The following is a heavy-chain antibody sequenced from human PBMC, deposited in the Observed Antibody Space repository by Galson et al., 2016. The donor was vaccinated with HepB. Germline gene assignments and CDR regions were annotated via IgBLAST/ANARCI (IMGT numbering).Heavy chain of an antibody. J-gene: IGHJ5*01. Sequence: SETLSLTCAVYGGSFSGQYWSWIRQSPGKGLEWIGEINHGGSPSYNPSLQSRVTMSVDTSKNQFSLQLTSVTAADTALYYCARGRRHLRVVAAGSPVFLFDSWGQGTLVTVSA. CDR3: ARGRRHLRVVAAGSPVFLFDS. V-gene: IGHV4-34*01. CDR2: INHGGSP. CDR1: GGSFSGQY. D-gene: IGHD2-15*01.